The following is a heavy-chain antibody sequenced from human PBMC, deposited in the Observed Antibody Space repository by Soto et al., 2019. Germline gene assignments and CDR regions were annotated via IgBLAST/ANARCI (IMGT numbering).Heavy chain of an antibody. D-gene: IGHD6-19*01. J-gene: IGHJ6*02. V-gene: IGHV3-73*01. CDR3: TSRVTAVAGRMDV. CDR2: IRSKANSYAT. Sequence: GGSLRLSCAASGFTFSGSAMHWVRQASGKGLEWVGRIRSKANSYATAYAASVKGRFTISRDDSKNTAYLQMNSLKTEDTAVYYCTSRVTAVAGRMDVWGQGTTVTVSS. CDR1: GFTFSGSA.